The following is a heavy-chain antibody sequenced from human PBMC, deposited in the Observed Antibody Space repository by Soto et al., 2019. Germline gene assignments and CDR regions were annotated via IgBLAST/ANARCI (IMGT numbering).Heavy chain of an antibody. D-gene: IGHD4-17*01. CDR3: ARGIEIYGVNFAY. J-gene: IGHJ4*02. CDR2: INPNSGGT. Sequence: ASVKVSCKASGYTFTGYYMHWVRQAPGQGLEWMGWINPNSGGTNYAQRFQGWVTMTRDTSISTAYMELSRLRSDDTAVYYCARGIEIYGVNFAYWGQETLVTVSS. CDR1: GYTFTGYY. V-gene: IGHV1-2*04.